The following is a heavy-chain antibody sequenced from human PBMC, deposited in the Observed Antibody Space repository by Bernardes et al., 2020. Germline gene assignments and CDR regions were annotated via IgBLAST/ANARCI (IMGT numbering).Heavy chain of an antibody. D-gene: IGHD2-2*01. J-gene: IGHJ5*02. CDR3: ARQVFDCNNTNFYTSNWFDP. Sequence: GACLKNSCKGAGYTFTHYWSSWVRPMPGKGLEWMGRIDPSDSYTDYSPSFEGHVTISADKSINTAYLQWSSLKASDTAMYYCARQVFDCNNTNFYTSNWFDPWYLVPLVTVSP. V-gene: IGHV5-10-1*01. CDR2: IDPSDSYT. CDR1: GYTFTHYW.